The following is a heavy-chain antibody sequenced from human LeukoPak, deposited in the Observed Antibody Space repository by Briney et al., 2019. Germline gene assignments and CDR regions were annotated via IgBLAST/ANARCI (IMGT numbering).Heavy chain of an antibody. V-gene: IGHV4-4*07. CDR3: ASHDFWSGYYTV. D-gene: IGHD3-3*01. Sequence: PSETLSVTCTVSGGSISSYYWSWIRQPAGKGLEWIGRIYTSGSTNYNPSLKSRVTMSVDTSKNQFSLKLSSVTAADTAVYYCASHDFWSGYYTVWGQGTLVTVSS. CDR1: GGSISSYY. J-gene: IGHJ4*02. CDR2: IYTSGST.